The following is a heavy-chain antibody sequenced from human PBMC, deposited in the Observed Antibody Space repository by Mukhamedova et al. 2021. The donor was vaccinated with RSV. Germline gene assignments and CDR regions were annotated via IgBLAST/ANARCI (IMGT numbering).Heavy chain of an antibody. D-gene: IGHD3-10*01. Sequence: YYADSVKGRFTISRDNSKNTLYLQMNSLRAEDTALYYCAKDMRLGYWGQGTLGTGSS. CDR3: AKDMRLGY. V-gene: IGHV3-23*01. J-gene: IGHJ4*02.